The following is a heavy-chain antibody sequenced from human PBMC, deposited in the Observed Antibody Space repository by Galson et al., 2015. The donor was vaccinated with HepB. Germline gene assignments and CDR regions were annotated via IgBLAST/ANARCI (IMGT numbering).Heavy chain of an antibody. CDR1: GYSFNTYG. D-gene: IGHD2/OR15-2a*01. J-gene: IGHJ2*01. CDR3: AKDAFRFSIIRWYFDL. V-gene: IGHV3-30*18. CDR2: MSHDGRNK. Sequence: SLRLSCAASGYSFNTYGMHWVRQAPGKGLEWVAAMSHDGRNKFYADSVTGRFQISRDNSMNTLYLQMNSLRAEDTALYYCAKDAFRFSIIRWYFDLWGRGTLVAVSS.